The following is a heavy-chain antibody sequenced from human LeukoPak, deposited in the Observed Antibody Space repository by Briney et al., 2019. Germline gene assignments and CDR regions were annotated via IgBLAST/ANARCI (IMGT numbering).Heavy chain of an antibody. Sequence: GGSLRLSCAASGLSFSSYEMNWVRQAPGKGLEWVSYISGSGSTIYYADSVKGRFTISRDNAKNSLHPQMNSLRAEDTAVYYCARDLNGWYGRVDNWGQGTLVTVSS. CDR2: ISGSGSTI. V-gene: IGHV3-48*03. J-gene: IGHJ4*02. CDR1: GLSFSSYE. CDR3: ARDLNGWYGRVDN. D-gene: IGHD6-19*01.